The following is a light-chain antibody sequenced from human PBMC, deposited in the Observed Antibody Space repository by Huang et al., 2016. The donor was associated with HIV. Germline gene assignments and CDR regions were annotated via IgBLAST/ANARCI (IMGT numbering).Light chain of an antibody. CDR1: QTINSH. Sequence: DIQMTQSPSSLSVSVGDRVTITCRASQTINSHLNWYQQKAGKAPNLLIYAASSLQNGVPSRFSGSGSGTDFTLTISSLQPEDFATYFCQQSYRSYTFGQGTKLEIK. J-gene: IGKJ2*01. CDR2: AAS. V-gene: IGKV1-39*01. CDR3: QQSYRSYT.